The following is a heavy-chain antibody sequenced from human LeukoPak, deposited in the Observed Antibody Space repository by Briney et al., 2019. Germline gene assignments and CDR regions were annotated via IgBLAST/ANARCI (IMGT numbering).Heavy chain of an antibody. CDR2: INPKIGGT. J-gene: IGHJ4*02. D-gene: IGHD3-10*01. CDR3: AREIGSGSFLDN. CDR1: GYTFAGYY. Sequence: GASVKVSCKASGYTFAGYYMHWVRQAPGQGLERMGWINPKIGGTNYAQKFQGRVTMTRDTSISTAYMELSRLRSDDTAVYYCAREIGSGSFLDNWGQGTLVTVSS. V-gene: IGHV1-2*02.